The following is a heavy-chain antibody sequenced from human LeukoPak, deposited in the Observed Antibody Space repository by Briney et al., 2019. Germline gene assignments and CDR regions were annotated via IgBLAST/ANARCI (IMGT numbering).Heavy chain of an antibody. V-gene: IGHV3-30*04. CDR2: ISYDGSNK. D-gene: IGHD3-22*01. Sequence: GGSLRLSCAASGFTFNSCAMHWVRQAPGKGLEWVAVISYDGSNKYYADSVKGRFTISRDNSKNTLYLQMNSLRAEDTAVYYCAKDMDPMYYYDSSGYDYWGQGTLVTVS. CDR3: AKDMDPMYYYDSSGYDY. J-gene: IGHJ4*02. CDR1: GFTFNSCA.